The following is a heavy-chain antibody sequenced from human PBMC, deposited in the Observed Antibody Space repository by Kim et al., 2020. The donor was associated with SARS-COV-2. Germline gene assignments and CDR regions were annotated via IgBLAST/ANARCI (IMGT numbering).Heavy chain of an antibody. CDR2: IYYSGST. D-gene: IGHD6-13*01. J-gene: IGHJ4*02. Sequence: SETLSLTCTVSGGSISSSSYYWGWIRQPPGKGLEWIGSIYYSGSTYYNPSLKSRVTKSVDTSKNQFSLKLSSVTAADTAVYYCARLGGSSWSANFDYWGQGTLVTVSS. CDR1: GGSISSSSYY. V-gene: IGHV4-39*01. CDR3: ARLGGSSWSANFDY.